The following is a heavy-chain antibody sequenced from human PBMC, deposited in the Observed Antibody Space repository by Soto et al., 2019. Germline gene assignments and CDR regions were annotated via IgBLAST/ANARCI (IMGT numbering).Heavy chain of an antibody. CDR3: AASCVGCGGFNYYGMDV. J-gene: IGHJ6*02. Sequence: QVQLQESGPGLVKPSQTLSLTCTVSGGSISSGGYYWSWIRQHPGKGLEWIGYIYYGGSTYYNPSLNSRVTISVDTSKNQFSLKLSSVTAADTAVYYCAASCVGCGGFNYYGMDVWGQGTTVTVSS. CDR2: IYYGGST. CDR1: GGSISSGGYY. D-gene: IGHD2-21*01. V-gene: IGHV4-31*03.